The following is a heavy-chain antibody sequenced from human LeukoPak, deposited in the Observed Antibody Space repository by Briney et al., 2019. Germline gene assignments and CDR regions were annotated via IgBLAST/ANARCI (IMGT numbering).Heavy chain of an antibody. J-gene: IGHJ3*02. D-gene: IGHD6-6*01. V-gene: IGHV4-59*01. CDR2: VYYSGST. CDR1: GGSISSYY. Sequence: SETLSLTCTVSGGSISSYYWSWIRQPPGKGLEWIGYVYYSGSTNYNPSLKSRVTFSVDTSKSQFPLKLNSVIAADTAVYYCARATYYSTSSPAFDIWGQGTMVTVSS. CDR3: ARATYYSTSSPAFDI.